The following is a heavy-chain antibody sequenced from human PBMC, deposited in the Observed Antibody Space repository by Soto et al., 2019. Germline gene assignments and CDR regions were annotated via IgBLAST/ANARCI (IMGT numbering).Heavy chain of an antibody. V-gene: IGHV1-46*01. D-gene: IGHD3-9*01. CDR2: INPSVGNT. Sequence: ASVKVSCKASGYSFTAYYIHWVRQAPGQGLEWMGIINPSVGNTRYTQNFQGRVTMTRDTSTNSVYLELSSLRSDDTAVYYCAKSILTGHEYYYGMDVWGQGTTVTVLL. J-gene: IGHJ6*02. CDR3: AKSILTGHEYYYGMDV. CDR1: GYSFTAYY.